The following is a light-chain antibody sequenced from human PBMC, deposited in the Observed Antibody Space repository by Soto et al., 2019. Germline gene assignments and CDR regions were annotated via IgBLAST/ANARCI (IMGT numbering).Light chain of an antibody. CDR3: QPYNCYSG. J-gene: IGKJ4*01. Sequence: DIPMTQSPSTLSASVGDRVTITCRASQSISSWLAWYQQKPGKAPKLLIYKASSLESGVTSRFSGSGSGKEFSLTIRSLQPDDIATYYCQPYNCYSGFGGGTKVEIK. CDR2: KAS. CDR1: QSISSW. V-gene: IGKV1-5*03.